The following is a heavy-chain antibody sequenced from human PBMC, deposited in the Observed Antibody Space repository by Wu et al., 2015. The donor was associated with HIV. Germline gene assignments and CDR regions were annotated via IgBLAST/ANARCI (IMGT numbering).Heavy chain of an antibody. V-gene: IGHV1-69*18. CDR3: ARVKDIVATIYFDS. Sequence: QMQLVQSGAEVKKTGSSVKVSCKASGYTFTYRYLHWVRQAPGQGLEWMGRIIPIFGTANYAQKFQGRVTITADESTSTAYMELRSLRSEDTAVYYCARVKDIVATIYFDSWGQGTLVTVSS. J-gene: IGHJ4*02. CDR2: IIPIFGTA. CDR1: GYTFTYRY. D-gene: IGHD5-12*01.